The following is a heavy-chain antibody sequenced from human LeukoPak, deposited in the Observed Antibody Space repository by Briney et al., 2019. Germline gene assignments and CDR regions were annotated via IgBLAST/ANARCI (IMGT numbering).Heavy chain of an antibody. Sequence: PGGSLRLSCAASGFTFSSYWMHWVRQAPGKGLVWVSRISSDGSSTNYADSVKGRFTISRDNAKNTLYLQMNSLRVEDTAVYYCARVRSGSSAGNYGMDVWGQGTTVTVSS. CDR3: ARVRSGSSAGNYGMDV. CDR2: ISSDGSST. CDR1: GFTFSSYW. D-gene: IGHD1-26*01. J-gene: IGHJ6*02. V-gene: IGHV3-74*01.